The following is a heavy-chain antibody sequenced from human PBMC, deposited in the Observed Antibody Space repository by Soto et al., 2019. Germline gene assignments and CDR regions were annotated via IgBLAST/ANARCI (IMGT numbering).Heavy chain of an antibody. CDR3: AKEVSLGSTVDLGY. Sequence: PGGSLRLSCAASGFTFTIFAMSWVRQSPGKGLEWVSTISGSGGSTHYADAVKGRFTISRDNSMGTLYLQMKSLRAEDTAIYYCAKEVSLGSTVDLGYWGQGTLVTVSS. CDR1: GFTFTIFA. J-gene: IGHJ4*02. CDR2: ISGSGGST. D-gene: IGHD7-27*01. V-gene: IGHV3-23*01.